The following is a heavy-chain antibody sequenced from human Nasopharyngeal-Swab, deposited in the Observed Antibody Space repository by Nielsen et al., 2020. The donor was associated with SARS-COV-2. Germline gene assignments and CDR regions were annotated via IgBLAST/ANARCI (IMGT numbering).Heavy chain of an antibody. D-gene: IGHD3-22*01. CDR3: ARSRSAYPFDY. Sequence: GESLKISGAASGFTFSDHYMDWVRQAPGKGLEWVGRTRDRAHSYTTEYAASVKGRFTISRDDSKSSLYLQMNSLKTEDTAVYYCARSRSAYPFDYWGQGTLVTVSS. CDR1: GFTFSDHY. CDR2: TRDRAHSYTT. J-gene: IGHJ4*02. V-gene: IGHV3-72*01.